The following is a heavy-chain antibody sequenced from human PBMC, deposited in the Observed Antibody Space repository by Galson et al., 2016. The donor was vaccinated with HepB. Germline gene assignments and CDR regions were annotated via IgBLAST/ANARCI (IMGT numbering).Heavy chain of an antibody. Sequence: SETLSLTCSVSGGSISHYYWSWIRQPPGKGLEWIGYIYHSGRTNYNPSFASRVTISVDTSKNQVSLKLSSVTAADTAVYYCARSPGYYFDYWGQGTLVTVSS. D-gene: IGHD7-27*01. J-gene: IGHJ4*02. V-gene: IGHV4-59*01. CDR1: GGSISHYY. CDR3: ARSPGYYFDY. CDR2: IYHSGRT.